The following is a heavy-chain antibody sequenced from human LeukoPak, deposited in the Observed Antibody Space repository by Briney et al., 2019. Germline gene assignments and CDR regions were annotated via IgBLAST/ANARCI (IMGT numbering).Heavy chain of an antibody. CDR3: ARTQEGFWSGYHTGFDD. CDR2: ISSSSSTI. Sequence: GGSLRLSCAASGFTFSSYSMNWVRQAPGKGLEWVSYISSSSSTIYYADSVKGRFTISRDNAKNSLYLQMNSLRAEDTAVYYCARTQEGFWSGYHTGFDDWGQGTLVTVSS. D-gene: IGHD3-3*01. V-gene: IGHV3-48*01. J-gene: IGHJ4*02. CDR1: GFTFSSYS.